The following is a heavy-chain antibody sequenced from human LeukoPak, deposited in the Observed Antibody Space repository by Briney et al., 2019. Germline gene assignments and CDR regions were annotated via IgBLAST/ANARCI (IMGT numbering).Heavy chain of an antibody. CDR3: ARGGTGTTSVDY. V-gene: IGHV1-69*13. J-gene: IGHJ4*02. Sequence: ASVKVSCKASGYTFTSYDISWVRQAPGQGLEWMGGIIPIFGTANYAQKFQGRVTITADESTSTAYMELSSLRSEDTAVYYCARGGTGTTSVDYWGQGTLVTVSS. CDR2: IIPIFGTA. CDR1: GYTFTSYD. D-gene: IGHD1-1*01.